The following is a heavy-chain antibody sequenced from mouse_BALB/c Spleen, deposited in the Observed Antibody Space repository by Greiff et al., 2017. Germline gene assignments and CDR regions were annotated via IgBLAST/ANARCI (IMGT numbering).Heavy chain of an antibody. J-gene: IGHJ2*01. Sequence: EVMLVESGAELVKPGASVKLSCTASGFNIKDTYMHWVKQRPEQGLEWIGRIDPANGNTKYDPKFQGKATITADTSSNTAYLQLSSLTSEDTAVYYCARSHFDYWGEGTTLTVSS. CDR3: ARSHFDY. CDR1: GFNIKDTY. CDR2: IDPANGNT. V-gene: IGHV14-3*02.